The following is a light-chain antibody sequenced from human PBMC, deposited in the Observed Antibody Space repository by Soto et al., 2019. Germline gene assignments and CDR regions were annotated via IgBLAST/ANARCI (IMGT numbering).Light chain of an antibody. CDR1: QSFRGL. CDR2: DAY. CDR3: QQRHMWPIT. V-gene: IGKV3-11*01. J-gene: IGKJ5*01. Sequence: EVVLTQSPVTLSLSPGERATLYCRASQSFRGLLAWYQQKPGQAPRLLIYDAYNRVTGIPPRFSGSGSGTDFTLTISSLEPEDSAVYYCQQRHMWPITFGQGTRLEIK.